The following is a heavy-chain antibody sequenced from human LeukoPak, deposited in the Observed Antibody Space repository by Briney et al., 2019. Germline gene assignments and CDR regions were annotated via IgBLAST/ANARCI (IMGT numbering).Heavy chain of an antibody. CDR3: AKGEGASSGQDS. V-gene: IGHV3-23*01. D-gene: IGHD6-19*01. CDR1: GFTFSSYA. J-gene: IGHJ4*02. Sequence: GGSLRLSCAASGFTFSSYAISWVRQAPGKGLEWVSAISKDADATYYADSVKGRFTISRDNSNHTLYLQMNNLRAEDTAVYYCAKGEGASSGQDSWGQGTLVTVSS. CDR2: ISKDADAT.